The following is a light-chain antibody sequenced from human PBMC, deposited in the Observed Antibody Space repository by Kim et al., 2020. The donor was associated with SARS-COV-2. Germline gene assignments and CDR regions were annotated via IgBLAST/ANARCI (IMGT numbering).Light chain of an antibody. CDR3: QTWDTGIRV. Sequence: SVKLTCTLSSGHSSHAIAWHQQKPEKGPRYLMKVNSDGSHTKGDGIPDRFSGSSSGADSYLTISSLQSDDEADYYCQTWDTGIRVFGGGTKLTVL. CDR2: VNSDGSH. V-gene: IGLV4-69*01. CDR1: SGHSSHA. J-gene: IGLJ3*02.